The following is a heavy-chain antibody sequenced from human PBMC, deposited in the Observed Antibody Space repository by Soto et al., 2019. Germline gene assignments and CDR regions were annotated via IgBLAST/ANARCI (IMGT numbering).Heavy chain of an antibody. CDR3: ARYKGYCSGGSCYYYYYMDV. J-gene: IGHJ6*03. Sequence: PGGSLRLSCAASGFTFSTYIMNWVRQAPGKGLEWVSYISTTGSTIYYADSVKGRFTISRDNAKNSLYLQMTSLRAEDTAVYYCARYKGYCSGGSCYYYYYMDVWGKGTTVTVSS. CDR2: ISTTGSTI. D-gene: IGHD2-15*01. CDR1: GFTFSTYI. V-gene: IGHV3-48*01.